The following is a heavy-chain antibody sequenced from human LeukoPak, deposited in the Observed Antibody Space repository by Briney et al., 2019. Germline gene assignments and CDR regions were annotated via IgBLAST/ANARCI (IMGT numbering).Heavy chain of an antibody. CDR2: IKQDGSEK. CDR3: ARSTYCGGDCYPIYYYYYGMDV. CDR1: GFTFSSYW. J-gene: IGHJ6*02. Sequence: PGGSLRPSCAASGFTFSSYWMSWVRQAPGKGLEWVANIKQDGSEKYYVDSVKGRFTISRDNAKNSLYLQMNSLRAEDTAVYYCARSTYCGGDCYPIYYYYYGMDVRGQGTTVTVSS. V-gene: IGHV3-7*01. D-gene: IGHD2-21*02.